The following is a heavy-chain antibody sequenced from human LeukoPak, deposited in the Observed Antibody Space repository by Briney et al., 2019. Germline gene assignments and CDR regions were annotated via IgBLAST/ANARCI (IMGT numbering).Heavy chain of an antibody. CDR3: ARVSSRRFDP. J-gene: IGHJ5*02. D-gene: IGHD2-2*01. Sequence: PSETLSLTCTVSGGSISSSSYYWGWIRQPPGKGLEWIGSIYYSGSTYYNPSLKSRVTISVDTSKNQFSLKLSSVTAADTAVYYCARVSSRRFDPWGQGTLVTVSS. V-gene: IGHV4-39*07. CDR2: IYYSGST. CDR1: GGSISSSSYY.